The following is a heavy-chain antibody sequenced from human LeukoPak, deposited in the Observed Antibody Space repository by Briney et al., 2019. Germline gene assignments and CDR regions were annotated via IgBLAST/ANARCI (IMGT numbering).Heavy chain of an antibody. V-gene: IGHV3-49*03. CDR1: GFTFGDYA. D-gene: IGHD3-10*01. CDR2: ISSKAYGGTT. CDR3: TRDKLMVRGVIITERME. J-gene: IGHJ4*02. Sequence: PGRSLRLSCTASGFTFGDYAMSWFRQAPGKGLEWVGFISSKAYGGTTGYAASVKGRFTISRDDSKSIAHLQMNSLKTEDTAVYYCTRDKLMVRGVIITERMEWGQGTLVTVSS.